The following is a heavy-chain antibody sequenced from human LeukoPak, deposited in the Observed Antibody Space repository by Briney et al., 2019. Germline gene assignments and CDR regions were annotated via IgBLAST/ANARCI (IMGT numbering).Heavy chain of an antibody. J-gene: IGHJ3*02. CDR3: ARDTVAFLFDI. CDR1: GFTFSXXX. CDR2: IXTSSSTI. Sequence: PAGGSLRLSCAASGFTFSXXXXXXVRXXXXXXXXXVSYIXTSSSTIYXXXXXXXXFTXXXDNAKNSLYLQMNSLRDEDTAVYYCARDTVAFLFDIWGQGTMVTVSS. V-gene: IGHV3-48*02. D-gene: IGHD4-23*01.